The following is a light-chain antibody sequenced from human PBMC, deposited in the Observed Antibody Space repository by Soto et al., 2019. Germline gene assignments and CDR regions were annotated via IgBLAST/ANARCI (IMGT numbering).Light chain of an antibody. CDR1: QSVNSN. CDR2: GAS. Sequence: EIVMTQSPATLSVSPGERATLSCRAGQSVNSNLAWYQQKPGQSPRLLVYGASTRDTGIPDRFRGSGSGTDFALTISSLEPEDFAMYYCQQYDGSPLTFGPGTKVDIK. V-gene: IGKV3D-15*01. CDR3: QQYDGSPLT. J-gene: IGKJ3*01.